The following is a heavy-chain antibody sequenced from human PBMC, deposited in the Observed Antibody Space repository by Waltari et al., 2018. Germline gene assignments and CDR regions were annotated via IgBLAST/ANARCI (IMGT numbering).Heavy chain of an antibody. Sequence: QVQLQQWGAGLLKPSETLSLTCAVYGGSFSGYYWSWIRQPPGKGLEWIGEINHSGSTNYNPSLKSRVTISVDTSKNQFSLKLSSVTAADTAVYYCARGRGYSYGYVLRGNFDYWGQGTLVTVSS. J-gene: IGHJ4*02. CDR3: ARGRGYSYGYVLRGNFDY. V-gene: IGHV4-34*01. CDR2: INHSGST. D-gene: IGHD5-18*01. CDR1: GGSFSGYY.